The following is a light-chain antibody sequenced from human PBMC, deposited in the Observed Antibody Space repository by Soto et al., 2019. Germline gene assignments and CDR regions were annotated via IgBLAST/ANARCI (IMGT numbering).Light chain of an antibody. J-gene: IGKJ1*01. CDR3: QQYGSSPWT. V-gene: IGKV3-20*01. CDR2: GAS. CDR1: QSISSNY. Sequence: EIVLTQSPGTLSLSPGERATLSCRASQSISSNYLAWYQQKHGQAPRLLIYGASSRATGIPDRFSGSGSGTDFNLTISILEPEDFSVYYCQQYGSSPWTFGQGTKVEIK.